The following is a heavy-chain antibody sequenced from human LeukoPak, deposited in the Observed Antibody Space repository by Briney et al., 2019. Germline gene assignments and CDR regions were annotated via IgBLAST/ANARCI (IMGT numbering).Heavy chain of an antibody. CDR2: IQFDGSTK. Sequence: GGSLRLSCAASGFTFSSYGMSWVRQAPGKGLEWVTFIQFDGSTKYYADSVKGRFTISRDNSKNTVYLQMDSLRSEDTAIYYCARSLTMVRGYDHWGQGTLLTVSS. D-gene: IGHD3-10*01. V-gene: IGHV3-30*02. J-gene: IGHJ4*02. CDR1: GFTFSSYG. CDR3: ARSLTMVRGYDH.